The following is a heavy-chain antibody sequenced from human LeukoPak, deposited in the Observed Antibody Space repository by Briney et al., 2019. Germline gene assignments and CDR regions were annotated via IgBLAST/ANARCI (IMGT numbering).Heavy chain of an antibody. D-gene: IGHD6-19*01. CDR3: TTVMAVAGKRHFQH. CDR1: GFTFSNAW. Sequence: PGRSLRLSCAASGFTFSNAWMSWVRQAPGKGLEWVGRIKSKSDGGTTDYAAPVRGRFTISSDDSKDTLYLQMSSLKTEDTAVYYCTTVMAVAGKRHFQHWGQGTLVTVSS. CDR2: IKSKSDGGTT. J-gene: IGHJ1*01. V-gene: IGHV3-15*01.